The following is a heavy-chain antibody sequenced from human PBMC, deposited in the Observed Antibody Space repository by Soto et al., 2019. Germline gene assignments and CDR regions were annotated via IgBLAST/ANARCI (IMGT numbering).Heavy chain of an antibody. CDR1: GFTVSSYG. CDR2: IWYDGSNK. J-gene: IGHJ3*02. CDR3: ATPLGRGAFDI. Sequence: XESLSLSCASSGFTVSSYGKHWVRQAPGKGLEWVAVIWYDGSNKYYADSVKGRFTISRDNSKNTLYLQMNSLRAEDTAVYYCATPLGRGAFDIWGQGTMVTVSS. V-gene: IGHV3-33*01.